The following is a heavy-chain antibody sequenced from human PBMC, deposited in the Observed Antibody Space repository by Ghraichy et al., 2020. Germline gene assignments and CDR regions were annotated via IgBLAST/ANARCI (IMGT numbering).Heavy chain of an antibody. Sequence: GGSLRLSCAPSGFTFSNYWMSWVRQAPGKGLEWMGHIKEDGSVKNYVDSVKGRFSISRDNAKNSVDLRMNSLTAEDTAVYYCARAGTMAPETLDYWGQGTLVTVSS. CDR2: IKEDGSVK. CDR1: GFTFSNYW. J-gene: IGHJ4*02. V-gene: IGHV3-7*01. D-gene: IGHD3-10*01. CDR3: ARAGTMAPETLDY.